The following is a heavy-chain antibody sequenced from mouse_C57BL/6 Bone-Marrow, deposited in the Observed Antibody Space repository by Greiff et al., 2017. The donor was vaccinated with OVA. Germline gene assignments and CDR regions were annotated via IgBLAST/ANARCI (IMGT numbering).Heavy chain of an antibody. V-gene: IGHV1-63*01. CDR3: ARHYGSSLAWFAY. CDR2: IYPGGGYT. CDR1: GYTFTNYW. Sequence: VQLQQSGAELVRPGTSVKMSCKASGYTFTNYWIGWAKQRPGHGLEWIGDIYPGGGYTNYNEQFKGKATLTADKASSTAYMQFSSLTSEDSAIDYCARHYGSSLAWFAYWGQGTLVTVSA. J-gene: IGHJ3*01. D-gene: IGHD1-1*01.